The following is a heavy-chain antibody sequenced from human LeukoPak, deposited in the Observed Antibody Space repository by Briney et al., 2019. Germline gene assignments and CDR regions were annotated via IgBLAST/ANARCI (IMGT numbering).Heavy chain of an antibody. CDR3: ARHCGNDGYYYAHFDY. D-gene: IGHD3-22*01. CDR2: IYYRST. J-gene: IGHJ4*02. Sequence: SETLSLTCTVSGGSISSYYWSWIRQPPGKGLEWIGYIYYRSTNYNPSLKSRVTISIDTSKNQLSLKLSSVTAADTAMYYCARHCGNDGYYYAHFDYWGQGTLVTVSS. V-gene: IGHV4-59*08. CDR1: GGSISSYY.